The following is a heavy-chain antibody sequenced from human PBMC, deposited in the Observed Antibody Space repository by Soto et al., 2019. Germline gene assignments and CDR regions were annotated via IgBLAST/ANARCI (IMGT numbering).Heavy chain of an antibody. CDR2: ISGSGGST. J-gene: IGHJ4*02. CDR1: CGSISSGDYY. D-gene: IGHD6-13*01. CDR3: AYSSTPFDY. V-gene: IGHV3-23*01. Sequence: ETLSLTWTVSCGSISSGDYYWSWVRQAPGKGLEWVSAISGSGGSTYYADSVKGRFTISRDNSKNTLYLQMNSLRAEDTAVYYCAYSSTPFDYWGQGTLVTVSS.